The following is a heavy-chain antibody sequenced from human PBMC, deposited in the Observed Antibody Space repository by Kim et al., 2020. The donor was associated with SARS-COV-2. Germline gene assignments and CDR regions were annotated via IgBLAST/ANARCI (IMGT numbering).Heavy chain of an antibody. CDR3: AKEGVRSSSANGGYFDC. D-gene: IGHD6-25*01. J-gene: IGHJ4*02. CDR1: GFTFSRYG. Sequence: GGCLRHSCAASGFTFSRYGMHWVRQAPGKGLEWMVVISYDGSNKYYADSMKGRFTISRDNSKNTLYLQMNSTRAEDTAVYYCAKEGVRSSSANGGYFDCWGQGTMVTVSS. CDR2: ISYDGSNK. V-gene: IGHV3-30*18.